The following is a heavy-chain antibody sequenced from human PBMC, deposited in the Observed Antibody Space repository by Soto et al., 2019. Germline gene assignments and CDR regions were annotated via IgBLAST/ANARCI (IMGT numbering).Heavy chain of an antibody. CDR3: TRDYVWGSYRYTDFDY. J-gene: IGHJ4*02. V-gene: IGHV3-49*03. D-gene: IGHD3-16*02. CDR1: GFTFGDYA. CDR2: IRSKAYGGTT. Sequence: GGSLRLSCTASGFTFGDYAMSWFRQAPGKGLEWVGFIRSKAYGGTTEYAASVKGRFTISRDDSKSIAYLQMNSLKTEDTAVYYCTRDYVWGSYRYTDFDYWGQGTLVTVSS.